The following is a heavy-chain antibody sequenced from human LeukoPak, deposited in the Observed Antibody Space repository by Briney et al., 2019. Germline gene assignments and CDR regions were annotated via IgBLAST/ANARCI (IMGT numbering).Heavy chain of an antibody. CDR2: ICGSGGST. J-gene: IGHJ4*02. D-gene: IGHD5-24*01. Sequence: PGGSLRLSCAASGFTFSSYAMSWVRQAPGKGLEWVSAICGSGGSTYYADSVKGRFTISRDKSNNTLYLQMNSLRAEDTAVYYCAKVPRGDGYNEGYWGQGTLVTVSS. V-gene: IGHV3-23*01. CDR3: AKVPRGDGYNEGY. CDR1: GFTFSSYA.